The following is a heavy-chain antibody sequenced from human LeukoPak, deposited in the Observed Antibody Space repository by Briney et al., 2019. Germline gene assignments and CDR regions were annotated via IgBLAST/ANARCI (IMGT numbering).Heavy chain of an antibody. V-gene: IGHV3-30-3*01. D-gene: IGHD2-21*02. J-gene: IGHJ4*02. CDR1: GFTFTNYA. CDR3: ARGFVLGAAKNHFDY. Sequence: GRSLRLSCAASGFTFTNYALHWVRQAPGKGLEWVAVISYDGTNKYYADSVKGRFTISRDNSKNTLSLQMNSLRAEDTALYYCARGFVLGAAKNHFDYWGQGALVTVSS. CDR2: ISYDGTNK.